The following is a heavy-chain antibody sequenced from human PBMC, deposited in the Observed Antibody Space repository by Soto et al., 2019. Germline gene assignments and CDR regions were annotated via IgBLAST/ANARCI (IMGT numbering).Heavy chain of an antibody. CDR3: ARHYYYCSSTSCYDWNYHYYYMDV. V-gene: IGHV4-59*08. Sequence: SETLSLTCTVSGGSISSYYWSWIRQPPGKGLEWIGYIYESGSTYYNPSPKSRVTISVDTSKNQFSLKLSSVTAADTAVYYCARHYYYCSSTSCYDWNYHYYYMDVWGKGTTVTVSS. J-gene: IGHJ6*03. CDR1: GGSISSYY. D-gene: IGHD2-2*01. CDR2: IYESGST.